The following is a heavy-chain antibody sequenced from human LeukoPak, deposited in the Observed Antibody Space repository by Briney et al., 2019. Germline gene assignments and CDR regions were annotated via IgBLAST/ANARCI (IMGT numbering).Heavy chain of an antibody. V-gene: IGHV3-30*04. CDR2: ISYDGSNK. D-gene: IGHD4-11*01. J-gene: IGHJ4*02. CDR3: AKDDSMTLDHFDS. CDR1: GFTFSSYA. Sequence: PGGSLRLSCAASGFTFSSYAMHWVRQAPGKGLEWVAVISYDGSNKYYADSVKGRFTISRDNSKNTLYLQMNSLRAEDTAVYYCAKDDSMTLDHFDSWGQGTLVTVSS.